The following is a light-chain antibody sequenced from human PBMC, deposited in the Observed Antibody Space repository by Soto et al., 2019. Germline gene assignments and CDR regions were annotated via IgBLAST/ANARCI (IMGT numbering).Light chain of an antibody. Sequence: QSVLTQSPSASGTPGQRVTISCSGTSSNIGTNHVYWYQQLPGTAPKVLIYSNDKRPSGVPDRFSGSKSGTSASLAISGLRSEDEADYYCAAWDDSLSGPLFGGGTKLTVL. J-gene: IGLJ2*01. CDR1: SSNIGTNH. CDR3: AAWDDSLSGPL. V-gene: IGLV1-47*01. CDR2: SND.